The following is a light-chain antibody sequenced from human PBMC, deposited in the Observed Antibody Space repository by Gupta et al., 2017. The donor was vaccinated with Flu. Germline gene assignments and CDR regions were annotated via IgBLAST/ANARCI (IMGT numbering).Light chain of an antibody. CDR3: LLSYSGARV. CDR2: DTS. J-gene: IGLJ3*02. CDR1: TGAVTSGPY. V-gene: IGLV7-46*01. Sequence: QAVVTQEPSLTVSPAVTIILTCCSSTGAVTSGPYPYWLQQKAGQAPRTLIYDTSNKHSWTPARFSGSLLGGKAALTLSGAQPEDEAEYYCLLSYSGARVFGGGTKLTVL.